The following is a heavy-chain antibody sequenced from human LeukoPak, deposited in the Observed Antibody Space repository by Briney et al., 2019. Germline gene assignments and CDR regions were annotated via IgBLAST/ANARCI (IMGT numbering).Heavy chain of an antibody. CDR2: IKQDGSEK. V-gene: IGHV3-7*01. Sequence: PGGSLRLSCAASGFTFSSYWMSWVRQAPGKGLEWVANIKQDGSEKYYVDSVKGRFTISRDNAKNSLYLQMNSLRAEDTAVYYCARDQKHKVRGLPHPNDPYYYYYYYMDVWGKGTTVTVSS. J-gene: IGHJ6*03. D-gene: IGHD2-21*01. CDR3: ARDQKHKVRGLPHPNDPYYYYYYYMDV. CDR1: GFTFSSYW.